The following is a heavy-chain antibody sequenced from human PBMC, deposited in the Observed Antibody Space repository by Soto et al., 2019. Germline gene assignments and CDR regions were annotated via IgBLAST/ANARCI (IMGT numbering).Heavy chain of an antibody. D-gene: IGHD4-17*01. CDR2: ISYDGSNK. CDR1: GFTFSSYG. Sequence: GGSLRLSCAASGFTFSSYGMHWVRQAPGKGLEWVAVISYDGSNKYYADSVKGRFTVSRDNSKNTLYLQMNSLRAEDTAVYYCAKDWFFRVALTTVTTLGVDYMDVWGKGTTVTVSS. J-gene: IGHJ6*03. V-gene: IGHV3-30*18. CDR3: AKDWFFRVALTTVTTLGVDYMDV.